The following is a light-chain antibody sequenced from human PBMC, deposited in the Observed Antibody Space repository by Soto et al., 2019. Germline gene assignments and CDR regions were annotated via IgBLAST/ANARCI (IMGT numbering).Light chain of an antibody. Sequence: QSVLTQPASVSGSPGQSITISCTGTSSDVGSYNYVSWYQQHPGKAPKLMIYDVTERPSGVPDRFSGSKSGNTASLTISGLQAEDEADYSCCSFAGSYSYVFGTGTKVTVL. J-gene: IGLJ1*01. V-gene: IGLV2-11*01. CDR3: CSFAGSYSYV. CDR2: DVT. CDR1: SSDVGSYNY.